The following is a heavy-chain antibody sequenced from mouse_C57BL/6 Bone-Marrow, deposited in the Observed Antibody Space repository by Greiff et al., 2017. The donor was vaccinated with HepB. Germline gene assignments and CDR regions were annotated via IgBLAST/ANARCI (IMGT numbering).Heavy chain of an antibody. J-gene: IGHJ1*03. Sequence: EVKVVESGEGLVKPGGSLKLSCAASGFTFSSYAMSWVRQTPEKRLEWVAYISSGGDYIYYADTVKGRFTISRDNARNTLYLQMSSLKSEDTAMYYCTTTRNWYFDVWGTGTTVTVSS. CDR2: ISSGGDYI. CDR3: TTTRNWYFDV. V-gene: IGHV5-9-1*02. CDR1: GFTFSSYA.